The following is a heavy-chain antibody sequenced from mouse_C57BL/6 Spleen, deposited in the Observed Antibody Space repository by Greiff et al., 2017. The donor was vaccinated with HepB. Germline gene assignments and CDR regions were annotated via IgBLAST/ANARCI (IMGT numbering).Heavy chain of an antibody. V-gene: IGHV2-2*01. D-gene: IGHD1-1*01. CDR3: ARLGGYYGSSYAY. CDR1: GFSLTSYG. Sequence: QVQLQQSGPGLVQPSQSLSITCTVSGFSLTSYGVHWVRQSPGKGLEWLGVIWSGGSTDYNAAFISRLSISKDNSKSQVFFKMNRLKADDTAIYYCARLGGYYGSSYAYWGQGTLVTVSA. CDR2: IWSGGST. J-gene: IGHJ3*01.